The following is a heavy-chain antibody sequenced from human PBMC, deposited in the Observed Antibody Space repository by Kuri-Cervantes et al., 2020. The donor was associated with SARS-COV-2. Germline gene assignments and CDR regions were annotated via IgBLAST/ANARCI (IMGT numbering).Heavy chain of an antibody. CDR1: GGTFTISA. CDR3: ARGDPYKDPFGVVDYFDY. J-gene: IGHJ4*02. CDR2: IVPIVGRP. V-gene: IGHV1-69*05. D-gene: IGHD3-3*01. Sequence: SVKVSCKASGGTFTISAITWVRLVPGQGLQWMGRIVPIVGRPDYAPKFQGRVTITTDESTSTAYMELSSLRSEDTAVYYCARGDPYKDPFGVVDYFDYWGQGTLVTVSS.